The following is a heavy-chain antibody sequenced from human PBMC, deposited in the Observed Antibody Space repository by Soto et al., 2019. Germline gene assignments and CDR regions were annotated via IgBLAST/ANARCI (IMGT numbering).Heavy chain of an antibody. CDR3: AKDRLRGSPRRSNWSDA. CDR1: GFTFSSYA. V-gene: IGHV3-23*01. Sequence: PGGSLRLSWAASGFTFSSYAMSWVRQAPGQGLEWVSAISGSGGSTYYADSVKGRFTISRDNSKSTLYLQMNSLRAEDTAVYYCAKDRLRGSPRRSNWSDAWGKGTLVTDFS. D-gene: IGHD1-26*01. CDR2: ISGSGGST. J-gene: IGHJ5*02.